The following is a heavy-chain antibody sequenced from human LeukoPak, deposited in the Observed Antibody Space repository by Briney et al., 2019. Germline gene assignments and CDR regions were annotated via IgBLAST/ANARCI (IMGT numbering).Heavy chain of an antibody. D-gene: IGHD6-13*01. CDR3: AKDPPVDSSSWYSLAYFQH. J-gene: IGHJ1*01. Sequence: GGSLRLSYAASGFTFSSYAMSWVRQAPGKGLEWVSAISGSGGSTYYADSVKGRFTISRDNSKNTLYLQMNSLRAEDTAVYYCAKDPPVDSSSWYSLAYFQHWGQGTLVTVSS. CDR2: ISGSGGST. CDR1: GFTFSSYA. V-gene: IGHV3-23*01.